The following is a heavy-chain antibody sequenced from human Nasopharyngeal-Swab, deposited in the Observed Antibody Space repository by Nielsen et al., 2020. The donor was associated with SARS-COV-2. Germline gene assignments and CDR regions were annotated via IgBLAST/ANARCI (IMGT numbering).Heavy chain of an antibody. CDR1: GFTFSSYG. CDR2: ISYDGSNK. V-gene: IGHV3-30*03. CDR3: ARESYDYYYYYGMDV. Sequence: GESLKISCAASGFTFSSYGMHWVRQAPGKGLEWVAVISYDGSNKYYADSAKGRFTISRDNSKNTLYLQMNSLRAEDTAVYYCARESYDYYYYYGMDVWGQGTTVTVSS. J-gene: IGHJ6*02.